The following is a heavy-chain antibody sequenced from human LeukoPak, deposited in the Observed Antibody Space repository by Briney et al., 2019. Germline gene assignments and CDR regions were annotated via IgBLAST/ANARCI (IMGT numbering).Heavy chain of an antibody. V-gene: IGHV4-39*07. J-gene: IGHJ4*02. CDR1: GGSISSNNYY. Sequence: SETLSLTCTVSGGSISSNNYYWGWIRQPPGEGLEWIGSIFYSGSTYYNPSLKSRVIISVDTSKNQFSLKLSSVTAADTAVYYCTRGAGWLIDYWGQGILVTVSS. CDR3: TRGAGWLIDY. D-gene: IGHD3-16*01. CDR2: IFYSGST.